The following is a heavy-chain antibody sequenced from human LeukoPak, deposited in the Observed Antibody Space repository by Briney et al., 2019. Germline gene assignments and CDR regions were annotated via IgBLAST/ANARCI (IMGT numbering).Heavy chain of an antibody. CDR3: ATVGGITFGGVIVSGYFDY. D-gene: IGHD3-16*02. CDR2: IIPIFGTA. V-gene: IGHV1-69*05. CDR1: GGTFSSYA. J-gene: IGHJ4*02. Sequence: EASVKVSCKASGGTFSSYAISWVRQAPGQGLEWMGGIIPIFGTANYAQKFQGRVTITTDESTSTAYMELSSLRSEDTAVYYCATVGGITFGGVIVSGYFDYWGQGTLVTVSS.